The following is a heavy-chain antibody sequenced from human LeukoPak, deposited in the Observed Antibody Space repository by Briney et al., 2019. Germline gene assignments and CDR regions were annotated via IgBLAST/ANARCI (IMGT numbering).Heavy chain of an antibody. J-gene: IGHJ4*02. CDR2: ISYDGSNK. V-gene: IGHV3-30*03. D-gene: IGHD2-2*01. CDR1: GFTFSSYG. CDR3: ARSNCSSSCPLGY. Sequence: GGSLRLSCAASGFTFSSYGMHWVRQAPGKGLEWVAVISYDGSNKYYADSVKGRFTISRDNSKKMLYLQMNSLRAEDTAVYFCARSNCSSSCPLGYWGQGTLVTVSS.